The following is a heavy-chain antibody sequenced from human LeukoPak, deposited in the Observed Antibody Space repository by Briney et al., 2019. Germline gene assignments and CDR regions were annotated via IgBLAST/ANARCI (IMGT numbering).Heavy chain of an antibody. Sequence: GGSLRLSCAASGFTFTNYGIHWVRQAPGKGLEWVANIKEDGSEKYYVDSVKGRFTISRDNAKNSLYLQMNSLRAEDTAVYYCAREDYDFWTGYFRFRGATRFDPWGQGTLVTVSS. CDR3: AREDYDFWTGYFRFRGATRFDP. J-gene: IGHJ5*02. D-gene: IGHD3-3*01. CDR2: IKEDGSEK. CDR1: GFTFTNYG. V-gene: IGHV3-7*01.